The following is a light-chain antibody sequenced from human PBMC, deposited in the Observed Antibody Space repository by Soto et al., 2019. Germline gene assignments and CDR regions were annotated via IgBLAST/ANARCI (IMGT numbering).Light chain of an antibody. V-gene: IGLV2-14*01. Sequence: QSVLTQPASVSGSPGQSITISCTGNSSDVGYHNYVSWYRQHPGKAPRLMIYEVNNRPSGVSNRFSGSKSGNTASLTISGLQAEDEADYYCCSYTGTTTHYVFGSGTKVTVL. CDR2: EVN. CDR1: SSDVGYHNY. J-gene: IGLJ1*01. CDR3: CSYTGTTTHYV.